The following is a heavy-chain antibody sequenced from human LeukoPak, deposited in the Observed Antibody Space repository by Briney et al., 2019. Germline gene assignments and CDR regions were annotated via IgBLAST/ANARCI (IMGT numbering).Heavy chain of an antibody. Sequence: PSETLSLTCTVSGGSISSYYWNWIRQPPGKGLEWIGYIYYSGSTNYNPSLKSRVTISLDTSKNQFSLKLSSVTAADTAVYYCARDYCGSGSYYYYMDVWGKGTTVTVSS. D-gene: IGHD3-10*01. J-gene: IGHJ6*03. CDR3: ARDYCGSGSYYYYMDV. CDR2: IYYSGST. V-gene: IGHV4-59*01. CDR1: GGSISSYY.